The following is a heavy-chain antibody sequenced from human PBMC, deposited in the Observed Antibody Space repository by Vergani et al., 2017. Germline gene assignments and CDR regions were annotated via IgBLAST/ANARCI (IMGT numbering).Heavy chain of an antibody. Sequence: EVQLLESGGGLVQPGGSLRLSCAASGFTFSSYAMSWVRQAPGKGLEWVSAISGSGGSTYYADSVKGRFTISRDNSKNTLYLQMNSLRAEDTAVYYCAREGGLGYCSGGSCRSWGQGTLVTVSS. CDR3: AREGGLGYCSGGSCRS. CDR1: GFTFSSYA. CDR2: ISGSGGST. D-gene: IGHD2-15*01. J-gene: IGHJ5*02. V-gene: IGHV3-23*01.